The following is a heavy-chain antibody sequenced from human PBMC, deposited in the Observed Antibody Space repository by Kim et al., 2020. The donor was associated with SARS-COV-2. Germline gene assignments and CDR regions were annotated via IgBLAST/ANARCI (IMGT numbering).Heavy chain of an antibody. CDR1: GGSISSGGYY. D-gene: IGHD2-8*01. J-gene: IGHJ4*02. Sequence: SETLSLTCTVSGGSISSGGYYWSWIRQHPGKGLEWIGYIYYSGSTYYNPSLKSRVTISVDTSKNQFSLKLSSVTAADTAVYYCASNSGEGVSYFDYWGQGTLVTVSS. CDR2: IYYSGST. V-gene: IGHV4-31*03. CDR3: ASNSGEGVSYFDY.